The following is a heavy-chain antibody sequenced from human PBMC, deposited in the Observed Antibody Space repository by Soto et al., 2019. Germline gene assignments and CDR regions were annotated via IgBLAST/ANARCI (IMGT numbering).Heavy chain of an antibody. Sequence: ASVKVSCKASGYTFTSYDINWVRQATGQGLEWMGWMKPNSGNTGYAQKFQGRVTMTRNTSISTAYMELSSLRSEDTAVYYCARGGRRGSGWYRGGYYYYYMDVWGKGTTVTVSS. J-gene: IGHJ6*03. CDR3: ARGGRRGSGWYRGGYYYYYMDV. CDR2: MKPNSGNT. CDR1: GYTFTSYD. D-gene: IGHD6-19*01. V-gene: IGHV1-8*01.